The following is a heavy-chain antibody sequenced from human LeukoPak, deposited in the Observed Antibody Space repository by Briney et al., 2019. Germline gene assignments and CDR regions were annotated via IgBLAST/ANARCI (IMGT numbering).Heavy chain of an antibody. CDR2: IIPIFGTA. J-gene: IGHJ3*02. CDR1: GGTFSSYA. Sequence: SVKVSCKASGGTFSSYAISWVRQAPGQGLEWMGRIIPIFGTANYAQKFQGSVTITTDESTSTAYMELSSLRSEDTAVYYCARDMTYYYDSSGYLVGAFDIWGQGTMVTVSS. V-gene: IGHV1-69*05. D-gene: IGHD3-22*01. CDR3: ARDMTYYYDSSGYLVGAFDI.